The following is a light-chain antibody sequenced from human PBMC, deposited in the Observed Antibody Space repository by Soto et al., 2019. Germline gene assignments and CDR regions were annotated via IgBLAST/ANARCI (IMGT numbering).Light chain of an antibody. CDR3: QQYSSSPPRST. V-gene: IGKV3-20*01. Sequence: EIVLTQSPGTLSWSPGEKATISCGASQSISTRYLAWYHQKPGQAPRVLICRASNRATDISDRFTGSGSGTDLALNISRLWPEDFALYYCQQYSSSPPRSTCGQGTNLDIK. CDR2: RAS. J-gene: IGKJ2*01. CDR1: QSISTRY.